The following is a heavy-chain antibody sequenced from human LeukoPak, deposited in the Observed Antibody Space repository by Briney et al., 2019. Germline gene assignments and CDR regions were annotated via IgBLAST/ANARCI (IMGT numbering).Heavy chain of an antibody. CDR3: ARETRYCSGGSCYSGMDV. Sequence: PSETLSLTRAVSGDSISSDGYSWSWIRQPPGKGLEWIGYIYHSGSTYYTPSLKSRVTISVDRSKNQFSLKLSSVTAADTAVYYCARETRYCSGGSCYSGMDVWGQGTTVTVSS. CDR1: GDSISSDGYS. J-gene: IGHJ6*02. D-gene: IGHD2-15*01. CDR2: IYHSGST. V-gene: IGHV4-30-2*01.